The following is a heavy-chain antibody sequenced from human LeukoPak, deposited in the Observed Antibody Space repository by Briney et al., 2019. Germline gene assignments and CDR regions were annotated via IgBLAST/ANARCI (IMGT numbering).Heavy chain of an antibody. CDR3: ARVSGYKEGGDRALYWYFDL. CDR1: GGSISSYY. V-gene: IGHV4-59*01. J-gene: IGHJ2*01. D-gene: IGHD3-22*01. CDR2: IYYSGST. Sequence: SETLSLTCTVSGGSISSYYWSWIRQPPGKGLEWIGYIYYSGSTNYNPSLKSRVTISVDASKNQFSLKLSSVTAADTAVYYCARVSGYKEGGDRALYWYFDLWGRGTLVTVSS.